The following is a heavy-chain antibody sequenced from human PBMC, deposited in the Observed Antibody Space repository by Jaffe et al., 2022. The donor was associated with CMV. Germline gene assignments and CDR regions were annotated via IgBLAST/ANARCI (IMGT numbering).Heavy chain of an antibody. V-gene: IGHV4-59*08. CDR3: ARHGTTVTSYDAFDI. Sequence: QVQLQESGPGLVKPSETLSLTCTVSGDSISSYYWSWIRQSPGKGLEWVGFMYYSGSTNYNPSLKSRVTMSVDTSKNQFSLKLSSVTAADTAVYYCARHGTTVTSYDAFDIWGQGTMVTVSS. CDR2: MYYSGST. D-gene: IGHD4-17*01. CDR1: GDSISSYY. J-gene: IGHJ3*02.